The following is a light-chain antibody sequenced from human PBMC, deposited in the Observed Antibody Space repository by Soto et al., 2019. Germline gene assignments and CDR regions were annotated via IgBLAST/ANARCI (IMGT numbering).Light chain of an antibody. CDR1: QSISSW. CDR3: QQYNSYPWA. CDR2: QAS. V-gene: IGKV1-5*03. J-gene: IGKJ1*01. Sequence: DIQMTQSPSTLSASVGDRVTITCRASQSISSWLAWYQQKPGKAPKLLIYQASNLQSGVPSRFSGGGSGTELTLTISSLQPDDFATYYCQQYNSYPWAFGQGTKV.